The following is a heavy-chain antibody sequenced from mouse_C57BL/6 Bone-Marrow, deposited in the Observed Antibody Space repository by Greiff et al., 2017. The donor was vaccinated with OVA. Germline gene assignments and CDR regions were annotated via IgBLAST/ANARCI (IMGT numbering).Heavy chain of an antibody. D-gene: IGHD1-1*01. CDR2: IYTGSGRT. V-gene: IGHV1-55*01. CDR3: ARALYYGSRFAY. Sequence: VQLQQPGAELVKPGASVKMSCKASGYTFTSYWITWVKQRPGQGLEWIGDIYTGSGRTKYTEKFKSKATLTVDTSSSTAYIQLRSLTSEASAVYYCARALYYGSRFAYWCQGTLVTVSA. J-gene: IGHJ3*01. CDR1: GYTFTSYW.